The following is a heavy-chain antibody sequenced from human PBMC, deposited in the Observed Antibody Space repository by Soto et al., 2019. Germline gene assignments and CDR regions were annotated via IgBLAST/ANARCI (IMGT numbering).Heavy chain of an antibody. Sequence: GGSLRLSCAASGFTFSSYGMHWVRQAPGKGLEWVAVISYDGSNKYYADSVKGRFTISRDNSKNTLYLQMNSLRAEDTAVYYCAKDSSPLSGVEAFDIWGQGTMVTVSS. D-gene: IGHD7-27*01. CDR3: AKDSSPLSGVEAFDI. CDR1: GFTFSSYG. CDR2: ISYDGSNK. V-gene: IGHV3-30*18. J-gene: IGHJ3*02.